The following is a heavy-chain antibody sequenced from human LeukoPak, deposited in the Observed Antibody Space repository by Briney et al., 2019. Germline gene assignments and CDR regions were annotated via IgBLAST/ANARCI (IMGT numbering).Heavy chain of an antibody. D-gene: IGHD3-3*01. J-gene: IGHJ4*02. CDR3: ARKDFWSACFDY. CDR1: GFTFSSYW. V-gene: IGHV3-7*01. CDR2: IKEDGSEK. Sequence: GGSLRLSCAVSGFTFSSYWMNWVRQAPGKGLEWVANIKEDGSEKYYVDSVKGRFTISRDNAKNSLYLQMDSLRAEDTAVYYCARKDFWSACFDYWGQGTLVTVSS.